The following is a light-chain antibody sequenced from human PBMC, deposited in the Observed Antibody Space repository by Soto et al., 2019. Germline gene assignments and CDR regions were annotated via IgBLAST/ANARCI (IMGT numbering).Light chain of an antibody. CDR1: SSNIGNNY. Sequence: QSVLMQPPSVSAAPGQKVTISCSGSSSNIGNNYVSWYQQLPGTAPKRLIYDNNKRPSGIPDRFSGSKSGTSATLGITGLQTGDEADYYCGTWDSSLSAVVFGGGTKLTVL. V-gene: IGLV1-51*01. CDR3: GTWDSSLSAVV. J-gene: IGLJ3*02. CDR2: DNN.